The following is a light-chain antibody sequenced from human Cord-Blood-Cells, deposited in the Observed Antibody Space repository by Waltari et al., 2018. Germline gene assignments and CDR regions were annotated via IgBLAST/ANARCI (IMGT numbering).Light chain of an antibody. CDR2: AAS. V-gene: IGKV1-39*01. Sequence: DIQMTQSPSSLSASVGDRVTITCRASQSISSYLNWYQQKPGKAPKLLIYAASSLQRGVPSRFSGSGSGTDFTLTISSLQPAEFATYYCQQSYSTPFTFGPATKVDIK. CDR1: QSISSY. J-gene: IGKJ3*01. CDR3: QQSYSTPFT.